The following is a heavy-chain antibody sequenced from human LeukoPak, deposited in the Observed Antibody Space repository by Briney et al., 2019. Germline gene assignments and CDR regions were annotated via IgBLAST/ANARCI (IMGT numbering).Heavy chain of an antibody. Sequence: ASVKVSCKASGGTFSSYAISWVRQAPGQGLEWMGGIIPIFGTANYAQKFQGRVTITADESTSTAYMELSSLRSEDTAVYYCARDHSLPQIDGYNSGAFDIWGQGTMVTVSS. D-gene: IGHD5-24*01. J-gene: IGHJ3*02. CDR3: ARDHSLPQIDGYNSGAFDI. CDR2: IIPIFGTA. V-gene: IGHV1-69*01. CDR1: GGTFSSYA.